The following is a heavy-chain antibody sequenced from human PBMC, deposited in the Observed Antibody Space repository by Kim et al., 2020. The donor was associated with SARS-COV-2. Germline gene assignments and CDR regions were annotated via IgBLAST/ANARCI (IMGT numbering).Heavy chain of an antibody. V-gene: IGHV3-74*01. CDR1: GFTFNDYW. D-gene: IGHD3-16*01. Sequence: GGSLRLSCAASGFTFNDYWMNWVRQAPGKGLLYVSRINIHGSTTIYVDSVKGRFTISRDNAKSTLYLQMDNLRAEDTAVYFCVRSDRLDSWGQGTLVTVS. CDR3: VRSDRLDS. J-gene: IGHJ4*02. CDR2: INIHGSTT.